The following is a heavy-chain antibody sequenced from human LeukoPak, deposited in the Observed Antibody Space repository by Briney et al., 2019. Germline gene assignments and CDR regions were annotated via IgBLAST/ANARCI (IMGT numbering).Heavy chain of an antibody. J-gene: IGHJ5*01. CDR1: GYTFTSYY. V-gene: IGHV1-2*02. Sequence: ASVKVSCKASGYTFTSYYIHWVRQVPGQGLEWMGWINPKNGATNDAQKFQGRVTMTTDTSIATAYMELNRLISDDSAVYYCARDLPQDSFYSGWYDSWGQGTLVTVSS. CDR3: ARDLPQDSFYSGWYDS. D-gene: IGHD3-16*02. CDR2: INPKNGAT.